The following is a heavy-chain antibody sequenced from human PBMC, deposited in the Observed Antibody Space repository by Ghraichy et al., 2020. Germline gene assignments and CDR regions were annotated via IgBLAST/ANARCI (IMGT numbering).Heavy chain of an antibody. CDR2: IYKSGST. V-gene: IGHV4-30-4*08. CDR1: GDSISSGDYY. D-gene: IGHD3-22*01. CDR3: ARARNSSGYYPVGH. Sequence: LRLSCTVSGDSISSGDYYWGWIRQLPGQGLDWIGYIYKSGSTYYSPSLKSRLTISIDASLNQFSLQLNFVTAADTAVYYCARARNSSGYYPVGHWGQGNLLPVTS. J-gene: IGHJ4*02.